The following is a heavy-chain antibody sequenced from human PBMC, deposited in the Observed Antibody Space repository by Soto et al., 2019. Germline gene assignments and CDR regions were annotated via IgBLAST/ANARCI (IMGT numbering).Heavy chain of an antibody. CDR3: ARAQDELAISVDY. CDR1: GFTFSSYG. D-gene: IGHD3-3*01. Sequence: GGSLRLSCAASGFTFSSYGMHWVRQAPGKGLEWVAVIWYDGSNKYYADSVKGRFTISRDNSKNTLYLQMNSLRAEDTAVYYCARAQDELAISVDYWGQGTLVTVSS. V-gene: IGHV3-33*01. CDR2: IWYDGSNK. J-gene: IGHJ4*02.